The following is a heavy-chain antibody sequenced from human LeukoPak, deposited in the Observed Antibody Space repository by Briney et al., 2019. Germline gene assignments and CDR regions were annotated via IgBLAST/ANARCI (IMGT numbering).Heavy chain of an antibody. CDR3: ARLGGYCSSTSCYPDVNWFDP. Sequence: GESLKISCKGSGYSFTSYWIGWVRQMPGKGLEWMGIIYPGDSDTRYSPSFQGQVTISADKSISTAYLQWSSLKASDTAMYYCARLGGYCSSTSCYPDVNWFDPWGQGTLVTVSS. D-gene: IGHD2-2*01. J-gene: IGHJ5*02. V-gene: IGHV5-51*01. CDR2: IYPGDSDT. CDR1: GYSFTSYW.